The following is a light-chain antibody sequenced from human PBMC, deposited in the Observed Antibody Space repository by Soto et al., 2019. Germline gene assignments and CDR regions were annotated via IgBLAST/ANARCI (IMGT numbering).Light chain of an antibody. Sequence: DIQLTQSPSSLSASVGDRVTITCRASQSFDTYLSWFQQKPGKAPKLLIYGASRLQSGVPSRFSGSGTGTLFTLTISSLQPEDFAHYYCQQSYSPPRTFGQGTRVELK. J-gene: IGKJ1*01. V-gene: IGKV1-39*01. CDR3: QQSYSPPRT. CDR2: GAS. CDR1: QSFDTY.